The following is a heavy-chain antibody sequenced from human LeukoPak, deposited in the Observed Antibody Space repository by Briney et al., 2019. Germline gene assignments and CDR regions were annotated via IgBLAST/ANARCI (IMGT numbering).Heavy chain of an antibody. CDR1: GFTFRSYAM. V-gene: IGHV4-4*02. Sequence: PGGSLRLSCAASGFTFRSYAMSWVRQPPGKGLEWIGEIYHSGSTNYNPSLKSRVTMSVDKSKNQFSLKLSSVTAADTAVYYCARDVRDYYDTRGFDYWGQGTLVTVSS. CDR2: IYHSGST. D-gene: IGHD3-22*01. CDR3: ARDVRDYYDTRGFDY. J-gene: IGHJ4*02.